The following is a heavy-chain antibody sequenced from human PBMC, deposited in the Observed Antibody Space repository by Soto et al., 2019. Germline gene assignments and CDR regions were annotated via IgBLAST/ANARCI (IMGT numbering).Heavy chain of an antibody. CDR2: IYYSGST. J-gene: IGHJ6*02. CDR1: GASISSGGYY. D-gene: IGHD2-21*02. CDR3: ARSYCGGDCYPDIYYYYGMDV. V-gene: IGHV4-31*03. Sequence: SETLSLTCTVSGASISSGGYYWSWIRQHPGKGLEWIGYIYYSGSTCYNPSLKSRVTISVDTSKNQFSLKLSSVTAADTAVYYCARSYCGGDCYPDIYYYYGMDVWGQGTTVTVSS.